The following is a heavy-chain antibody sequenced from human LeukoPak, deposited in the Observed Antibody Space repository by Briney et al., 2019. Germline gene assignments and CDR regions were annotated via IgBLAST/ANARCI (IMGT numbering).Heavy chain of an antibody. CDR2: IYPGDSDT. D-gene: IGHD6-19*01. CDR3: AAGWYGGPYDY. CDR1: GYRFTDYW. Sequence: GESLKISCQGSGYRFTDYWIGWVRQMPGRGLEWMAIIYPGDSDTRYSPSFQGRVTISADKSISTAYLQWSSLEASDTAMYYCAAGWYGGPYDYWGQGILVTVSS. V-gene: IGHV5-51*01. J-gene: IGHJ4*02.